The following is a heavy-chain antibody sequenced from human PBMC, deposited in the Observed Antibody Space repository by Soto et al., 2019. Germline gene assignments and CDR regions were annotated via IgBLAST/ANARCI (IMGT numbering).Heavy chain of an antibody. V-gene: IGHV4-31*03. D-gene: IGHD1-26*01. Sequence: QVQLQEWGPVLVQPSQTLSLTCTISGGSSSSGGYYWSWIRQHPGKGLEWIGYIYYSGSTYYNPSLTSRVTISVDTSKNQFALTLSSVTAADTAVYYCARDGLSGWEYFDYWGQGTLVTVSS. CDR2: IYYSGST. J-gene: IGHJ4*02. CDR1: GGSSSSGGYY. CDR3: ARDGLSGWEYFDY.